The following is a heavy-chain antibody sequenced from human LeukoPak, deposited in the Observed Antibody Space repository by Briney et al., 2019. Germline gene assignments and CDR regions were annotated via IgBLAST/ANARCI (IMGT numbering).Heavy chain of an antibody. D-gene: IGHD5-18*01. CDR1: GGSISSYY. V-gene: IGHV4-59*08. CDR2: IYYSGST. J-gene: IGHJ4*02. Sequence: LETLSLTCTVSGGSISSYYWSWIRQPPGKGLEWIGYIYYSGSTNYNPSLKSRVTISVDTSKNQFSLKLSSVTAADTAVYYCARHSTGSSGYSYGLYYFDYWGQGTLVTVSS. CDR3: ARHSTGSSGYSYGLYYFDY.